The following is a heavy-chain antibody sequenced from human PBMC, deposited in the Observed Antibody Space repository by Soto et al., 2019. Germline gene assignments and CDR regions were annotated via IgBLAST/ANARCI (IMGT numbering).Heavy chain of an antibody. V-gene: IGHV1-18*04. CDR3: ARAGHYYDSSGPNGYFDY. J-gene: IGHJ4*02. D-gene: IGHD3-22*01. CDR1: GYTFTSYG. Sequence: GASVKVSCKASGYTFTSYGISWVRQAPGQGLEWMGWISAYNGNTNYAQKLQGRVTMTTDTSTSTAYMELRSLRSDDTAVYYCARAGHYYDSSGPNGYFDYWGQGTLVTVS. CDR2: ISAYNGNT.